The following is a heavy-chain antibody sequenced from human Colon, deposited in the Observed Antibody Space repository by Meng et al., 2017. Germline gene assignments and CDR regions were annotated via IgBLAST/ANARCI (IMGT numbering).Heavy chain of an antibody. D-gene: IGHD4-17*01. Sequence: GARLFSLAGTLSPPCPVVGRAFSGFYWSWTRQPPGKGLEWIGEIDHFGISNYNSSLKGRLTMSVDTSKKQISLTLTSVTAADTAVYYCATGLRHGDWFDPWGPGTLVTVSS. CDR2: IDHFGIS. CDR1: GRAFSGFY. J-gene: IGHJ5*02. CDR3: ATGLRHGDWFDP. V-gene: IGHV4-34*01.